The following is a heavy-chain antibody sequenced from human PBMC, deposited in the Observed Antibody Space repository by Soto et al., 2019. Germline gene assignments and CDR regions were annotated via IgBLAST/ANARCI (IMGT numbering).Heavy chain of an antibody. J-gene: IGHJ4*02. CDR3: AKEVEGGWYYFDY. V-gene: IGHV3-23*01. CDR1: GFTFSTYA. CDR2: ISDSDGST. Sequence: EVPLLESGGGLVQPGGSLTLSCAASGFTFSTYAMTWVRQAPGKGLEWVSTISDSDGSTYYADSVKGRFTISRDNSKTTVYLQMNSLRAEDTAVYYCAKEVEGGWYYFDYWGQGTLVTVSS. D-gene: IGHD2-15*01.